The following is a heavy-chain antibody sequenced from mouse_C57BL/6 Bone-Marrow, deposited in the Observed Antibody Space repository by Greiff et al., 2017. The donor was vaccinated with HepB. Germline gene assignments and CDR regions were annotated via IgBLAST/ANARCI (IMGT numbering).Heavy chain of an antibody. CDR3: ARESDDYAWFAY. CDR1: GYTFTDYY. V-gene: IGHV1-19*01. Sequence: VQLKESGPVLVKPGASVKMSCKASGYTFTDYYMNWVKQSHGKSLEWIGVINPYNGGTSYNQKFKGKATLTVDKSSSTAYMELNSLTSEDSAVYYCARESDDYAWFAYWGQGTLVTVSA. D-gene: IGHD2-4*01. J-gene: IGHJ3*01. CDR2: INPYNGGT.